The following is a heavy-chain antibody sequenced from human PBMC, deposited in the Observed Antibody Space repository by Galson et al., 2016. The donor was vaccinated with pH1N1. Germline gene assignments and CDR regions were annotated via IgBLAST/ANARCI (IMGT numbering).Heavy chain of an antibody. J-gene: IGHJ1*01. Sequence: SLRLSCAASGFTFADYGMHWVRQTPGRGLEWVAVISFDGRNKNYAESVEGRLTISRDNSNNTVSLEMNILRPEDSAVYYCASSRGSYMTYFQRWGQGALVTVSS. CDR2: ISFDGRNK. V-gene: IGHV3-30*03. D-gene: IGHD1-26*01. CDR3: ASSRGSYMTYFQR. CDR1: GFTFADYG.